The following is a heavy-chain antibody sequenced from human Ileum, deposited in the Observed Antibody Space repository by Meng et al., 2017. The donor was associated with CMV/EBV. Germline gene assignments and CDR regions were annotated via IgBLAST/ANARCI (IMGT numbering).Heavy chain of an antibody. CDR1: RVSVTCKY. D-gene: IGHD3-3*01. J-gene: IGHJ4*02. CDR2: NYGGAST. CDR3: ASSITTPGGFDY. V-gene: IGHV3-66*01. Sequence: LGEMRVRLFRPRGPTFASCAASRVSVTCKYMIWVRQAPGKGLEWVSDNYGGASTNYADSVQGRFTIDKDKSRNTLYLKMNSLRAEDTDVYYCASSITTPGGFDYWGQGTLVTVSS.